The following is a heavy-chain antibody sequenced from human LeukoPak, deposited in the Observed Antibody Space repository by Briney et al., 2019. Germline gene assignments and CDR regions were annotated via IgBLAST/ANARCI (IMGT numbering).Heavy chain of an antibody. CDR2: IKSKTDGGTT. CDR1: GFSDAW. D-gene: IGHD2-15*01. J-gene: IGHJ4*02. CDR3: TTDLTRGCSGGSCYVTADFDY. Sequence: GGSLRLSCAASGFSDAWMSWVRQAPGKGLEWVGRIKSKTDGGTTDYAAPVKGRFTISRDDSKNTLYLQMNSLKTEDTAVYYCTTDLTRGCSGGSCYVTADFDYWGQGTLVTVSS. V-gene: IGHV3-15*01.